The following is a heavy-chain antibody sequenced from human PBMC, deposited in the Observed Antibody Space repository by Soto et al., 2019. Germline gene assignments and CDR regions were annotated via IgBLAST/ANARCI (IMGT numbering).Heavy chain of an antibody. J-gene: IGHJ4*02. CDR3: ARWNPDPLYGDYVSDY. D-gene: IGHD4-17*01. CDR2: ISTGGSTI. V-gene: IGHV3-48*03. CDR1: GFTFSTYE. Sequence: GGSLRLSCAASGFTFSTYEMNWVRQAPGKGLEWVSYISTGGSTIYYADSVRGRFTISRDNAKNSLYLQMNSLRAEDTAVYYCARWNPDPLYGDYVSDYWGQGTLVTVSS.